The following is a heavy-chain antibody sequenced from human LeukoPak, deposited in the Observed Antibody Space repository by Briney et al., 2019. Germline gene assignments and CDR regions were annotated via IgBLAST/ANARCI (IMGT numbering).Heavy chain of an antibody. J-gene: IGHJ4*02. CDR2: ISGSGGST. D-gene: IGHD2-2*01. Sequence: GGSLRLSCAASGFTFSSYAMSWVRQAPGKGLEWVSAISGSGGSTYYADSVKGRFTISRDNSKNTLYLQMNSLRAEDAAVYYCAKDDIVVVPAALDYWGQGTLVTVSS. V-gene: IGHV3-23*01. CDR1: GFTFSSYA. CDR3: AKDDIVVVPAALDY.